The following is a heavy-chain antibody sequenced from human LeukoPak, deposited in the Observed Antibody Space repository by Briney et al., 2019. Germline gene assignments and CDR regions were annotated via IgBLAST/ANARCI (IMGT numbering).Heavy chain of an antibody. Sequence: SETLSLTCAVYGGSFSGYYWSWIRQPPGEGLEWIGEINHSGSTNYSPSLKSRVTISVDTSKNQFSLKRSSVTAADTAVYYCARGSRYDYVWGSYREHNFDYWGQGTLVTVSS. D-gene: IGHD3-16*02. CDR1: GGSFSGYY. J-gene: IGHJ4*02. CDR3: ARGSRYDYVWGSYREHNFDY. CDR2: INHSGST. V-gene: IGHV4-34*01.